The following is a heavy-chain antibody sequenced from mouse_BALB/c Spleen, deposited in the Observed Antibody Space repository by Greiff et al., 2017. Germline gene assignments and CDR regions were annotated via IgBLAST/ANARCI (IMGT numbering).Heavy chain of an antibody. J-gene: IGHJ4*01. D-gene: IGHD1-1*01. CDR3: ARIYYYGSSYAMDY. Sequence: VKLQESGPGLVAPSQSLSITCTVSGFSLTGYGVNWVRQPPGKGLEWLGMIWGDGSTDYNSALKSRLSISKDNSKSQAFLKMNSLQTDDTARYYCARIYYYGSSYAMDYWGQGTSVTVSS. CDR1: GFSLTGYG. CDR2: IWGDGST. V-gene: IGHV2-6-7*01.